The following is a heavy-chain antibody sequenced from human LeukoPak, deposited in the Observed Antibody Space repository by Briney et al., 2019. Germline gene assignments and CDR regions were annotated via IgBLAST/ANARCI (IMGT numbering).Heavy chain of an antibody. CDR2: IGAYNGNT. CDR3: ARDGDIVVVVAAAPYIYYYGMDV. CDR1: GYTFTSYG. Sequence: ASVKVSCKASGYTFTSYGISWVRQAPGQGLEWVGWIGAYNGNTNYAQKLQGRVTMTTDTSTSTAYMELRSLRSDDTAVYYCARDGDIVVVVAAAPYIYYYGMDVWGQGTTVTVSS. V-gene: IGHV1-18*01. J-gene: IGHJ6*02. D-gene: IGHD2-15*01.